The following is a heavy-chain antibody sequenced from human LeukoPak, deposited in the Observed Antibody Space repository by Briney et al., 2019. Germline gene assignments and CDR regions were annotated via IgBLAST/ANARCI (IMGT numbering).Heavy chain of an antibody. Sequence: GGSLRLSCAASGFTFSNYNMNWVRQAPGKGLEWHSYISSTSNPIYYADSVKGRFTISRDNAKNSLYLQMNSLRDEDTAVYYCARAGVGARFEDYWGQGTLVTVSS. CDR3: ARAGVGARFEDY. D-gene: IGHD1-26*01. CDR2: ISSTSNPI. V-gene: IGHV3-48*02. CDR1: GFTFSNYN. J-gene: IGHJ4*02.